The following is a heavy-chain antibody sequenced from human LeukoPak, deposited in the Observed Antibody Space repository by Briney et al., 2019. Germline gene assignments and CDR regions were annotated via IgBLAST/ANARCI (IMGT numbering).Heavy chain of an antibody. D-gene: IGHD6-13*01. J-gene: IGHJ4*02. CDR2: IVPISRTA. CDR3: ARDLVGSSWAFDY. CDR1: GGTFSSYG. Sequence: SVKVSCKASGGTFSSYGISWVRQAPGQGLEWMGRIVPISRTANYVQNFQGRVTITTDESTSTAYMELSSLRSEDTAVYYCARDLVGSSWAFDYWGQGTLVTVSS. V-gene: IGHV1-69*05.